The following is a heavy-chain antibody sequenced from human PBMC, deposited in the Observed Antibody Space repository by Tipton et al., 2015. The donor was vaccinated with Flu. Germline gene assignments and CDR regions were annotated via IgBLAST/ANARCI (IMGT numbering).Heavy chain of an antibody. V-gene: IGHV4-4*02. CDR1: GGSIININW. CDR2: IHHSGNT. Sequence: TLSLTCAVSGGSIININWWSWVRQPPGKGLEWIGEIHHSGNTNYNPSLKSRVTISVESNNHFSLKLTSVTAADTAVYYCATRSLTFGQFDYWGQGTLVTVSS. D-gene: IGHD2-15*01. J-gene: IGHJ4*02. CDR3: ATRSLTFGQFDY.